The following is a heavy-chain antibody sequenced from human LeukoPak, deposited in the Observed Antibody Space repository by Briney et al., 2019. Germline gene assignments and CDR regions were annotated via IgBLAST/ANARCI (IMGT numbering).Heavy chain of an antibody. D-gene: IGHD2-15*01. CDR2: MNPNSGNT. Sequence: ASVKVSCKASGYTFTSYDINWVRQATGQGLEWMGWMNPNSGNTGYAQKFQGRVTMTRNTSISTAYMELSSLRSEDTAVYYCARRGLGYCSGGSCYDPFDYWGQGTLVTVSS. V-gene: IGHV1-8*01. CDR1: GYTFTSYD. CDR3: ARRGLGYCSGGSCYDPFDY. J-gene: IGHJ4*02.